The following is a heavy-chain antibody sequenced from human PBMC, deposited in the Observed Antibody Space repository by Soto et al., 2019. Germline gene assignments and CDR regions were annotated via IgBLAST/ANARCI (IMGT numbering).Heavy chain of an antibody. Sequence: GESLKISCKGSGYNFAGYWIAWVRQMPGKGLELMEIIYPSDSDTRYRPSFQGQVTISADKAISSAYLQWSSLRASDTAMYYCARGRVSTRTFDYWGQGTPITVSS. CDR3: ARGRVSTRTFDY. V-gene: IGHV5-51*01. J-gene: IGHJ4*02. CDR1: GYNFAGYW. CDR2: IYPSDSDT. D-gene: IGHD1-1*01.